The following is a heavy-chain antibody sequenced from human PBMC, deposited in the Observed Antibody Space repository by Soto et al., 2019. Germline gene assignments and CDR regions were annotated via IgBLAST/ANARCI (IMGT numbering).Heavy chain of an antibody. CDR3: ARDPYCSSTSCYLYFDY. CDR2: INPNSGGT. V-gene: IGHV1-2*02. J-gene: IGHJ4*02. Sequence: ASVKVSCKASGYTFTGFYMHWVRQAPGQGLEWMGWINPNSGGTNYAQKFQGRVTMTRDTSISTAYMELSRLRSDDTAVYYCARDPYCSSTSCYLYFDYWGQGTLVTVSS. D-gene: IGHD2-2*01. CDR1: GYTFTGFY.